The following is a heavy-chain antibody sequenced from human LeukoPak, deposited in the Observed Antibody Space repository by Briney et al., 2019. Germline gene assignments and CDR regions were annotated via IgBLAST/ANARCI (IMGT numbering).Heavy chain of an antibody. CDR2: IKQDGSEK. D-gene: IGHD5-24*01. CDR3: ARDRRWLQDDAFDI. CDR1: GFTFSSYW. Sequence: GGSLRLSCAASGFTFSSYWMSWVCQAPGKGLEWVANIKQDGSEKYYVDSVKGRFTISRDNAKNSLYLQMNSLRAEDTAVYYCARDRRWLQDDAFDIWGQGTMVTVSS. J-gene: IGHJ3*02. V-gene: IGHV3-7*01.